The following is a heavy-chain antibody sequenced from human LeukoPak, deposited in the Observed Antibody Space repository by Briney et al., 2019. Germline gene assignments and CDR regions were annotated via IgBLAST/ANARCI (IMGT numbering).Heavy chain of an antibody. Sequence: GGSLRLSCAASGFTFSTYAMSWVRQAPGKGLEYVSTLSGSGETTYYTNSVKGRFTISRDNSNKMVYLEMNSLRAEDTALYYCAKDYRTGYYRGHFDYWGQGTLVTVSS. D-gene: IGHD3/OR15-3a*01. CDR1: GFTFSTYA. CDR3: AKDYRTGYYRGHFDY. V-gene: IGHV3-23*01. J-gene: IGHJ4*02. CDR2: LSGSGETT.